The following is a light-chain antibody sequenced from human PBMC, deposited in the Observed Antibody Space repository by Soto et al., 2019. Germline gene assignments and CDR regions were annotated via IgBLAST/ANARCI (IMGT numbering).Light chain of an antibody. J-gene: IGKJ5*01. CDR3: QQRSDWPIT. CDR1: QSVASY. CDR2: GAS. V-gene: IGKV3-11*01. Sequence: EIVLTQSPATLSLSPGERATLSCRTSQSVASYLAWYQQKPGQAPSLLIYGASNRATGIPARFSGSGSGTDFTLTISSLEPEDFAVYDCQQRSDWPITFGQGTRLEIK.